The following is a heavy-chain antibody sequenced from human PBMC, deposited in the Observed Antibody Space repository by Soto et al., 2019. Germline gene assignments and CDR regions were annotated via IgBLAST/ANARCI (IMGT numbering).Heavy chain of an antibody. CDR2: ISYDGSNK. V-gene: IGHV3-30*18. Sequence: GGSLRLSCAASGFTFSSYGMHWVRQAPGKGLEWVAVISYDGSNKYYADSVKGRFTISRDNSKNTLYLQMNSLRAEDTAVYYCAKDRAYYDILTGYYVPYYYGMDVWGQGTTVTVSS. CDR1: GFTFSSYG. D-gene: IGHD3-9*01. J-gene: IGHJ6*02. CDR3: AKDRAYYDILTGYYVPYYYGMDV.